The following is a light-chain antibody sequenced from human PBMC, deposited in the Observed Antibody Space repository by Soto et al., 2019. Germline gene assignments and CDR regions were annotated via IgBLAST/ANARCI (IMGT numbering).Light chain of an antibody. V-gene: IGKV1-5*01. CDR2: DAS. J-gene: IGKJ1*01. CDR1: HNIERW. Sequence: HMTQSPSTLSASVGHRVTITCRASHNIERWMAWYQQKPGKAPSLLIFDASTLHSGVPSRFSGSASGTDFTLTISSLQPDDFATYYCQQFAISTTFGQGTKVDIK. CDR3: QQFAISTT.